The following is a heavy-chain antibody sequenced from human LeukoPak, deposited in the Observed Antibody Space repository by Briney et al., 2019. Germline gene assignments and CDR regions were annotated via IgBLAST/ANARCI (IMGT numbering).Heavy chain of an antibody. CDR1: GNSISSGYY. J-gene: IGHJ4*02. CDR2: IYHSGST. Sequence: RPPETLSLTCAVTGNSISSGYYWGWIRQPPGKGLEWIGSIYHSGSTYYNPSLKSRVTISVDTSKNRFSLKLSSVTAADTAVYYCAGQHDSNGYYFYWGQGTLVTVSS. D-gene: IGHD3-22*01. CDR3: AGQHDSNGYYFY. V-gene: IGHV4-38-2*01.